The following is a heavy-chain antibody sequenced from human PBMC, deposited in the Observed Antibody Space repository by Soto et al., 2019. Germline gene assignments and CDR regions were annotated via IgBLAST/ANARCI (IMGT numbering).Heavy chain of an antibody. V-gene: IGHV3-11*05. CDR2: ISGSSSDT. CDR1: GFTFSDYY. Sequence: QVQLVESGGGLVKPGGSLRLSCAASGFTFSDYYMSWIRQAPGKGLESLSYISGSSSDTNYADSVRGRFTISRDNAKNSLYLQMNSLRAEETAMYYCATGPRRLSDWGQGTLVIVSS. CDR3: ATGPRRLSD. D-gene: IGHD3-3*01. J-gene: IGHJ4*02.